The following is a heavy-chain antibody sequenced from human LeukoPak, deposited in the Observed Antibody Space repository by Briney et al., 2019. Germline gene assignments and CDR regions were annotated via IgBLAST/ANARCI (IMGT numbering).Heavy chain of an antibody. CDR3: ARGLDQYGSGSYYNDY. CDR2: INHSGST. Sequence: SETLSLTCAVYGGSFSGYYWSWIRQPPWKRLECIGEINHSGSTNYNPSLKSRVTISVDTSKNQFSLKLSPVTAADTAVYYCARGLDQYGSGSYYNDYWGQGTLVTVSS. V-gene: IGHV4-34*01. CDR1: GGSFSGYY. D-gene: IGHD3-10*01. J-gene: IGHJ4*02.